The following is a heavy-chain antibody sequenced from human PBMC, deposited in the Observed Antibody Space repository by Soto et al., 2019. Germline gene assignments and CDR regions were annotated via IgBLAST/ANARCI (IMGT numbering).Heavy chain of an antibody. CDR2: IYYSGST. J-gene: IGHJ6*02. D-gene: IGHD4-17*01. CDR1: GGSISSYY. CDR3: ARTQKTTVTDRYYYYGMDV. Sequence: SETLSLTCTVSGGSISSYYWSWIRQPPGKGLEWIGYIYYSGSTNYNPSLKSRVTISVDTSKNQFSLKLSSVTAADTAVYYCARTQKTTVTDRYYYYGMDVWGQGTTVTVSS. V-gene: IGHV4-59*01.